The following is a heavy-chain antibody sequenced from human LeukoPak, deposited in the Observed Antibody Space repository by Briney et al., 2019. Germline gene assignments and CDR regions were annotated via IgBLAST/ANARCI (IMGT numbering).Heavy chain of an antibody. CDR3: ATDRGYCSGGSCSNWFDP. CDR1: GYTLTELS. D-gene: IGHD2-15*01. J-gene: IGHJ5*02. V-gene: IGHV1-24*01. CDR2: FDPEDGET. Sequence: ASVKVSCKVSGYTLTELSMHWVRQAPGKGLEWMGGFDPEDGETIYAQKFQGRATMTEDTSTDTAYMELSSLRSEDTAVYYCATDRGYCSGGSCSNWFDPWGQGTLDTVSS.